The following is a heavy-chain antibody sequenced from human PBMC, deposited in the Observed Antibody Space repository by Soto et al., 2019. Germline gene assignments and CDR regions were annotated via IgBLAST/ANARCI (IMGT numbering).Heavy chain of an antibody. V-gene: IGHV1-18*01. J-gene: IGHJ5*02. CDR3: ARVELPYTNWFDP. CDR1: GYTFTSYG. D-gene: IGHD3-10*01. Sequence: QVQLVQSGAEVKKPGASVKVSCKASGYTFTSYGISWVRQAPGQGLEWMGWISAYNGNTNYARKLQGRVTMTTDESPGTGYMHLRSLRSDDTAVYYCARVELPYTNWFDPWGQGTLVTVSS. CDR2: ISAYNGNT.